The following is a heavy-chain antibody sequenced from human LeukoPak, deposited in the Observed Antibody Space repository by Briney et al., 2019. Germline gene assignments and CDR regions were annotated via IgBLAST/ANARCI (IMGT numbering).Heavy chain of an antibody. CDR2: ICHSRST. J-gene: IGHJ4*02. CDR1: GGSISTSSYY. Sequence: MSSETLSLTCTVSGGSISTSSYYWGWMRQPPGKGLEWIGSICHSRSTYYNASPNSPPTISADTSKNQFSLKLTSVTAADTAVYYCARHRWMEVDRSGSYYVDYWGQGTLVTVPS. CDR3: ARHRWMEVDRSGSYYVDY. V-gene: IGHV4-39*01. D-gene: IGHD3-10*01.